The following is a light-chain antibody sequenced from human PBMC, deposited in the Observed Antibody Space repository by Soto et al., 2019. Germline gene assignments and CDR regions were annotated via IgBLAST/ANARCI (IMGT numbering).Light chain of an antibody. CDR3: QSYDSSLSGYV. CDR1: SSNIGANYD. V-gene: IGLV1-40*01. Sequence: SALTQPPSVSGAPGQRVTISCTGSSSNIGANYDVHWYQHLPGTAPKLLIYTNSNRPSGVPDRFSGSKSGTTASLAITGLQAEDEADYYCQSYDSSLSGYVVGTGTKVTAL. CDR2: TNS. J-gene: IGLJ1*01.